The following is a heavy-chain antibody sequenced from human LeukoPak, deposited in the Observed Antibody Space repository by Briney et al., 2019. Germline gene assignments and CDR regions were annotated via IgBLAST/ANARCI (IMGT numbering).Heavy chain of an antibody. CDR2: INSDGSST. CDR3: ARDCSDSSCYYYMDV. Sequence: AGGSLRLSCAASGFTFSSYRMHWVRQAPGKGLVWVSRINSDGSSTNYADSVKGRFTISRDSAKNTLYLQMNSLRAEDTAVYYCARDCSDSSCYYYMDVWGKGTTVTVSS. V-gene: IGHV3-74*01. J-gene: IGHJ6*03. CDR1: GFTFSSYR. D-gene: IGHD2-15*01.